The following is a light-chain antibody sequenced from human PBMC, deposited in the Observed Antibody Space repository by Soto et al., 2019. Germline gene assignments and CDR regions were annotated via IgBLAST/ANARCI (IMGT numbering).Light chain of an antibody. Sequence: QSALTQPASVSGSPGQSITISCTGTNVDVGGYNYVSWYQHHPGKAPKLLVFEVSNRPSGVSNRFSGSRSGNTASLTISGPQSEDEADYYCASYTIKTTYVFGSGTKVTVL. CDR3: ASYTIKTTYV. V-gene: IGLV2-14*01. CDR1: NVDVGGYNY. CDR2: EVS. J-gene: IGLJ1*01.